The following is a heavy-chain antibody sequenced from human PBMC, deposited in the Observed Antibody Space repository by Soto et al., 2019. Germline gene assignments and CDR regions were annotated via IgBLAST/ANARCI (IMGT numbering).Heavy chain of an antibody. J-gene: IGHJ6*02. CDR3: AAGVDSSGYYYVGAPYYYYGMDV. CDR1: GFTFTSSA. CDR2: IVVGSGNT. D-gene: IGHD3-22*01. Sequence: SVKVSCKASGFTFTSSAVQWVRQARGQRLEWIGWIVVGSGNTNYAQKFQERVTITRDMSTSTAYMELSSLRSEDTAVYYCAAGVDSSGYYYVGAPYYYYGMDVWGQGTTVT. V-gene: IGHV1-58*01.